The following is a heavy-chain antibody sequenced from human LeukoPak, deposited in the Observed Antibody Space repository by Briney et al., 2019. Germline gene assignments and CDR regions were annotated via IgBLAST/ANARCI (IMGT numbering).Heavy chain of an antibody. V-gene: IGHV3-23*01. J-gene: IGHJ4*02. CDR3: AKDIHIVVVTALDY. D-gene: IGHD2-21*02. Sequence: PGGSLRLSCAASGFTFSSYAMSWVRQAQGKGLEWVSAISGSGDSSYYADSVKGRFTISGDNSKNTLYLQMNSLRAEDTAVYYCAKDIHIVVVTALDYWGQGTLVTVSS. CDR2: ISGSGDSS. CDR1: GFTFSSYA.